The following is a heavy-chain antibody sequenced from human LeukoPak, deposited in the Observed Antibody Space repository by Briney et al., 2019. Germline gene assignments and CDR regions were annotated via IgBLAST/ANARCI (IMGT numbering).Heavy chain of an antibody. CDR1: GFSLSSYW. Sequence: GGSLRLSCAPSGFSLSSYWMLWVRHAPGKGRVWVSRISGDGSITTYADSVKGQFTISRDNTKNILYLQMNSLRYENTATYYCARSQFYYWGQGILVTVSS. D-gene: IGHD3-10*01. J-gene: IGHJ4*02. V-gene: IGHV3-74*01. CDR2: ISGDGSIT. CDR3: ARSQFYY.